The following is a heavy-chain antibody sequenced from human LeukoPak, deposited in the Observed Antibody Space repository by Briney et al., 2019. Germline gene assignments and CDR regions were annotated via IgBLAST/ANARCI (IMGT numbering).Heavy chain of an antibody. CDR1: GDSISSYY. Sequence: RSSETLSLTCTVSGDSISSYYCSWIRRPPGKGLEWIGRIYTSGSTNYNPSLKSRVTMSVDTSKNQFSLKLSSVTAADTAVYYCARAKPATDIVVVPAASRPYYYYMDVWGKGTTVTISS. CDR3: ARAKPATDIVVVPAASRPYYYYMDV. CDR2: IYTSGST. J-gene: IGHJ6*03. V-gene: IGHV4-4*07. D-gene: IGHD2-2*01.